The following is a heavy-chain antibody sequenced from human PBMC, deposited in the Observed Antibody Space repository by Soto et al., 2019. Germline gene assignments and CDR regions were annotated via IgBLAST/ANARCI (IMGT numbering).Heavy chain of an antibody. J-gene: IGHJ5*02. Sequence: SVKVSCKASGGTFSSYAISWVRQAPGQGLEWIGGIIPIFGTANYAQKFQGRVTITADESTSTAYMELSSLRSEDTAVYYCAREPYSSGWYEGHNWFDPWGQGTLVTVSS. CDR2: IIPIFGTA. CDR3: AREPYSSGWYEGHNWFDP. D-gene: IGHD6-19*01. V-gene: IGHV1-69*13. CDR1: GGTFSSYA.